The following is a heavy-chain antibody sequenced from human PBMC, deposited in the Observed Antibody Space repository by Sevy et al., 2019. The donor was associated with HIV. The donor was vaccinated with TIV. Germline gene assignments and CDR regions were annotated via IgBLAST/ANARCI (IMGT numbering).Heavy chain of an antibody. V-gene: IGHV3-11*01. J-gene: IGHJ6*02. CDR3: ARRRRSLIHNYGMDV. CDR1: GFTFSDYY. Sequence: GGSLRLSCAASGFTFSDYYMSWIRQAPGKGLEWVSYISSSGSTIYYADSVKGRFTISRDNAKNSLYLQMNSLRAEDTAVYYCARRRRSLIHNYGMDVWGQGTTVTVSS. D-gene: IGHD5-18*01. CDR2: ISSSGSTI.